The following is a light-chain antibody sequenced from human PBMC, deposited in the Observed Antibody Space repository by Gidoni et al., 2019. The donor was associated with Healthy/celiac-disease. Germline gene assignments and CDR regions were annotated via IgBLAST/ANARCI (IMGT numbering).Light chain of an antibody. J-gene: IGKJ2*01. V-gene: IGKV1-33*01. Sequence: DIQMTQSPSSLSASVGDRVTITCQASQDISNYLNWYQQKPGKAPKLLIYDASNLETGVPSSFVGSVSGTDFTFTISSLQPEDIATYYCQQYDNLPATFGQGTKLEIK. CDR2: DAS. CDR1: QDISNY. CDR3: QQYDNLPAT.